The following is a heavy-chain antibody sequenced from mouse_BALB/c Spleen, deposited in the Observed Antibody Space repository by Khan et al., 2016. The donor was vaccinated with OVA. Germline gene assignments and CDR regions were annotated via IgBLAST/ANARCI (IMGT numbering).Heavy chain of an antibody. J-gene: IGHJ3*01. CDR2: IWAGGST. V-gene: IGHV2-9*02. CDR1: GFSLTNYS. Sequence: QVQLKESGPGLVAPSQSLSITCTVSGFSLTNYSVHWVRQPPGKGLEWLGVIWAGGSTNYNSALMSRLSISKDNSKSQVFLKMNSLQTDDTAIYYCAKDYDYDDGWFAYWGQGTLVTVSA. D-gene: IGHD2-4*01. CDR3: AKDYDYDDGWFAY.